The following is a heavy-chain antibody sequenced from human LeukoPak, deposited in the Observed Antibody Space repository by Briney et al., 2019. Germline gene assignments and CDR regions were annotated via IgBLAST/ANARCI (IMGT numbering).Heavy chain of an antibody. CDR1: GYSFNDYY. CDR3: ARNYGGTSKYFDY. V-gene: IGHV1-2*02. CDR2: ISPSSGGT. Sequence: ASVTVSCKASGYSFNDYYIHWVRQAPGQGLEWMGWISPSSGGTNYAQNFQGRVTMTRDTSITTAYMELSGLTSDDTALYYCARNYGGTSKYFDYWGQGTLVTVSS. J-gene: IGHJ4*02. D-gene: IGHD4-23*01.